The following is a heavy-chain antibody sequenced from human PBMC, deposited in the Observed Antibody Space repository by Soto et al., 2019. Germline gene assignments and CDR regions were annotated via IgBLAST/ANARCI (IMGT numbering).Heavy chain of an antibody. D-gene: IGHD6-19*01. J-gene: IGHJ4*02. CDR1: GYTFTGFY. V-gene: IGHV1-2*02. CDR2: INPNSGGT. CDR3: ARDLAGDDYFDY. Sequence: ASVKVSCKASGYTFTGFYMHWVRQAPGQGLEWMGWINPNSGGTSYAQKFQGRVTMTRDTSISTVSMELNRLRSDDTAVYYCARDLAGDDYFDYWGQGTMVTVSS.